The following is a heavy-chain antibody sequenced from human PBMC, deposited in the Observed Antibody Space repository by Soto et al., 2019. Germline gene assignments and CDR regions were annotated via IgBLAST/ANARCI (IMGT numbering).Heavy chain of an antibody. D-gene: IGHD4-4*01. Sequence: PSETLSLTCTVSGGSISSYYWSWIRQPPGKGLEWIGYIYYSGSTNYNPSLKSRVTISVDTSKNQFSLKLSSVTAADTAVYYCARGGSSNYWGPEYYFDYWGQGTLVTVSS. J-gene: IGHJ4*02. CDR3: ARGGSSNYWGPEYYFDY. V-gene: IGHV4-59*01. CDR1: GGSISSYY. CDR2: IYYSGST.